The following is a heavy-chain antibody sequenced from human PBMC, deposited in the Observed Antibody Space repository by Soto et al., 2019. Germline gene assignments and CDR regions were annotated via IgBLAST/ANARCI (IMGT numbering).Heavy chain of an antibody. CDR3: ARVVDTAMVNWFDP. D-gene: IGHD5-18*01. V-gene: IGHV4-30-2*01. CDR1: GGSISSGGYS. J-gene: IGHJ5*02. CDR2: IYHSGST. Sequence: LSLTCAVSGGSISSGGYSWSWIRQPPGKGLEWIEYIYHSGSTYYNPSLKSRVTISVDRSKNQFSLKLSSVTAADTAVYYCARVVDTAMVNWFDPWGQGTLVTVSS.